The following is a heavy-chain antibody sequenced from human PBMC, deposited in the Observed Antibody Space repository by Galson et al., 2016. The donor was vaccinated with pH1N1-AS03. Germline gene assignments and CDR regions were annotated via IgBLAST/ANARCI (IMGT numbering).Heavy chain of an antibody. J-gene: IGHJ5*02. Sequence: ETLSLTCSVSGDSMDSGSYHWGWIRQPPGKGLEWIGTVYYSGRTYYNPSLYRRVTISVDVSRRHFSLKLKSVSATDTGVYYCARQATPEGWLHYTWFDPWGQGTLVTVSS. D-gene: IGHD5-24*01. V-gene: IGHV4-39*01. CDR2: VYYSGRT. CDR3: ARQATPEGWLHYTWFDP. CDR1: GDSMDSGSYH.